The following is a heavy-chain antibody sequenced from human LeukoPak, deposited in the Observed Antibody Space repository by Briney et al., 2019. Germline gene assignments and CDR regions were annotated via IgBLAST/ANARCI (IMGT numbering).Heavy chain of an antibody. Sequence: SETLSLTCAVYGGSFSGYYWSWIRQPPGKGLEWIGEINHSGGTNYNPSLKSRVTISVDTSKNQFSLKLSSVTAADTAVYYCARGIGAVSNYYYYYMDVWGKGTTVTVSS. CDR3: ARGIGAVSNYYYYYMDV. CDR1: GGSFSGYY. V-gene: IGHV4-34*01. J-gene: IGHJ6*03. D-gene: IGHD3-10*01. CDR2: INHSGGT.